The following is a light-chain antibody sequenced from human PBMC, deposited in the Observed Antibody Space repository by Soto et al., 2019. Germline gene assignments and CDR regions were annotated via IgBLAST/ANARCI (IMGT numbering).Light chain of an antibody. CDR1: SSDVGNYNR. CDR3: SSYTSSRTYV. Sequence: LRQPPCVSGSPGQSVAISCPGTSSDVGNYNRVSWYQQPPGTAPKLMIYDVSNRPSGVPDRFSGSKSGNTASLTISGLQADDEADYYCSSYTSSRTYVFGTGTKVTVL. J-gene: IGLJ1*01. CDR2: DVS. V-gene: IGLV2-18*02.